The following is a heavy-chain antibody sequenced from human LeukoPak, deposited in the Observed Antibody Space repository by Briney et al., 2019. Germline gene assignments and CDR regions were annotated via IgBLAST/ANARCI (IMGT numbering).Heavy chain of an antibody. D-gene: IGHD2-2*01. Sequence: SETLSLTCTVSGGSISSHYWSWIRQPPGKGLEWIGYIYYSGGTNYSPSLKSRVTISVDTSKNQFSLKLSSVTAADTAVYSCARTISSSNFYYYYMDVWGKGTTVTVSS. CDR2: IYYSGGT. CDR1: GGSISSHY. CDR3: ARTISSSNFYYYYMDV. V-gene: IGHV4-59*11. J-gene: IGHJ6*03.